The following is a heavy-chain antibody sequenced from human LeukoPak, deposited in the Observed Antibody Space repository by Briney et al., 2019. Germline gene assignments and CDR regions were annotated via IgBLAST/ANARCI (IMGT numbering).Heavy chain of an antibody. Sequence: PSETLSLTCAVYGGSFSSYYWSWIRQPPGKGLEWIGYIYYSGSTNYNPSLKSRVTISVDTSKNQFSLKLSSVTAADTAVYYCAREGSYDSSGYYRDDAFDIWGQGTMVTVSS. J-gene: IGHJ3*02. CDR2: IYYSGST. CDR3: AREGSYDSSGYYRDDAFDI. D-gene: IGHD3-22*01. V-gene: IGHV4-59*01. CDR1: GGSFSSYY.